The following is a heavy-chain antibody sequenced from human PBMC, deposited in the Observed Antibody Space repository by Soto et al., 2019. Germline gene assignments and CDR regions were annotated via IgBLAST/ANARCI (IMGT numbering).Heavy chain of an antibody. CDR2: IWYDGSNK. D-gene: IGHD3-22*01. Sequence: GSSLRISCAASGFTFSSYGMHWVRQAPGKGLEWVAVIWYDGSNKYYADSVKGRFTISRDNSKNTLYLQMNSLRAEDTDVYYCARERSYYYDKWSQGTLVTVPS. CDR3: ARERSYYYDK. CDR1: GFTFSSYG. V-gene: IGHV3-33*01. J-gene: IGHJ4*02.